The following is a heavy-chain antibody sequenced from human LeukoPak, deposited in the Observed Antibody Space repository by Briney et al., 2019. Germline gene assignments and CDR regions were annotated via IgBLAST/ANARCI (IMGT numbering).Heavy chain of an antibody. V-gene: IGHV3-21*01. D-gene: IGHD1-14*01. CDR3: ARDLMIPGIDY. J-gene: IGHJ4*02. Sequence: GGSLRLSCAASGFTFSSYSMNWVRQAPGKGLAWVSSISSSSSYIYYVDSVKGRFTISRDNAKNSLYLQMNSLRAEDTAVYYCARDLMIPGIDYWGQGTLVTVSS. CDR2: ISSSSSYI. CDR1: GFTFSSYS.